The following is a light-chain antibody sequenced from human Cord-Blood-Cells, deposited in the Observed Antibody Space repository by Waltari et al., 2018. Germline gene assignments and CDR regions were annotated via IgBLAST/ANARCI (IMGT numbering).Light chain of an antibody. Sequence: QAGLTQPPSVSKGLRQTATLTCTGNSNIVGNQGAAWLQQHQGHPPKLLSYRNNNQPSGISEGFSASRSGNTASLTITGLQPEDEADYYCSALDSSLSAHNVFGSGTKVTVL. CDR2: RNN. V-gene: IGLV10-54*02. J-gene: IGLJ6*01. CDR3: SALDSSLSAHNV. CDR1: SNIVGNQG.